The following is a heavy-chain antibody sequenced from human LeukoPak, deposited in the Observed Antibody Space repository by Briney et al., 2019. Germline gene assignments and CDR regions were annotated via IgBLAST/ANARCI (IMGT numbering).Heavy chain of an antibody. V-gene: IGHV4-59*08. CDR2: IYYSGST. J-gene: IGHJ4*02. CDR3: ARSLETVFGFDY. CDR1: GGSISSYY. Sequence: SETLSLTCTVSGGSISSYYWSWIRQPPGKGLEWIGYIYYSGSTNYNPSLKSRVTISVDTSKNQFSLKLSSVTAADTAVYYCARSLETVFGFDYWGQGTLVTASS. D-gene: IGHD1-1*01.